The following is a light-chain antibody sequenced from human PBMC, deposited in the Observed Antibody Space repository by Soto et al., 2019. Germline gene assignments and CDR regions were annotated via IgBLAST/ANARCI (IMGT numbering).Light chain of an antibody. CDR1: QSVSSS. CDR2: DAS. J-gene: IGKJ4*01. Sequence: ELVLIPSPATLSLSPGAIAKLSCICSQSVSSSLACYQQNPGQAPRLLIFDASNRATGIPARFSGSGSGTDFTLTISSLEPEDFAVYYCQQRSNWPPLTFGGGTKVDIK. CDR3: QQRSNWPPLT. V-gene: IGKV3-11*01.